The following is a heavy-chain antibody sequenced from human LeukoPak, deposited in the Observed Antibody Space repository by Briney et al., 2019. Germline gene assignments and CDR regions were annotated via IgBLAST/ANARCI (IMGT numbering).Heavy chain of an antibody. Sequence: SETLSLTCTVSGGSISSYYWSWIRQPPGKGLEWIGYIYYSGSTNYNPSLKSRVTISVDTSKNQFSLKLSSVTAADTAVYYCAREAPLGYYYYGMDVWGQGTTVAVSS. V-gene: IGHV4-59*13. CDR3: AREAPLGYYYYGMDV. J-gene: IGHJ6*02. CDR2: IYYSGST. CDR1: GGSISSYY.